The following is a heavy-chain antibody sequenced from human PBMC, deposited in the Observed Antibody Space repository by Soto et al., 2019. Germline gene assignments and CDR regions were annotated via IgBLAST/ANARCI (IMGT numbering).Heavy chain of an antibody. CDR2: IYYSGST. J-gene: IGHJ6*02. CDR3: ARGLGVVIPSYYYYYGMDV. V-gene: IGHV4-30-4*01. D-gene: IGHD3-3*01. CDR1: GGSISSGDYY. Sequence: QVQLQESGPGLVKPSQTLSLTCTVSGGSISSGDYYWSWIRQPPGKGLEWIGYIYYSGSTYYNPSLKSRVTISVDTSKNHFSLKLSSVTAADTAVYYCARGLGVVIPSYYYYYGMDVWGQGTTVTVSS.